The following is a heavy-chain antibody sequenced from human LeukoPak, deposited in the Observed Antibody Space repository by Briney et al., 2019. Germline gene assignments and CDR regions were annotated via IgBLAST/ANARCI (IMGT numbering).Heavy chain of an antibody. CDR3: ARHFEGVPGGY. D-gene: IGHD3-16*01. CDR1: GYSFITYW. CDR2: IYPGDSDT. Sequence: GESLKISCKVSGYSFITYWIGWVRQMPGKGLEWMGIIYPGDSDTKYSPSFEGQVTISVDKSLNTAYLQLTSLKASDTAMYYCARHFEGVPGGYWGQGTLVTVSS. J-gene: IGHJ4*02. V-gene: IGHV5-51*01.